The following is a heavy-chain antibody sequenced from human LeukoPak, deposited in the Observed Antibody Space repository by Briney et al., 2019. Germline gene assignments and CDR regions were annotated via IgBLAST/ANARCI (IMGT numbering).Heavy chain of an antibody. CDR3: ARGIYGSGSYYGY. Sequence: SVKVSFKASGGTFSSYAISWVRQAPGQGLEGMGGIIPIFGTANYAQKFQGRVTITADESTSTAYMELSSLRAEDTAVYYCARGIYGSGSYYGYWGQGTLVTVSS. J-gene: IGHJ4*02. D-gene: IGHD3-10*01. CDR1: GGTFSSYA. V-gene: IGHV1-69*01. CDR2: IIPIFGTA.